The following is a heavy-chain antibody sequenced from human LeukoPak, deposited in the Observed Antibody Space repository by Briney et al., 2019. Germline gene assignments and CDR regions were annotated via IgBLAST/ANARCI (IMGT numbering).Heavy chain of an antibody. D-gene: IGHD3-10*01. CDR2: ISYDGSNK. CDR3: ARGAHWRLWFGPTFDY. CDR1: GFTFSSYA. Sequence: GGSLRLSCAASGFTFSSYAMHWVRQAPGKGLEWVAVISYDGSNKYYADSVKGRFTISRDNSKNTLYLQMNSLRAEDTAVYYCARGAHWRLWFGPTFDYWGQGTLVTVSS. J-gene: IGHJ4*02. V-gene: IGHV3-30-3*01.